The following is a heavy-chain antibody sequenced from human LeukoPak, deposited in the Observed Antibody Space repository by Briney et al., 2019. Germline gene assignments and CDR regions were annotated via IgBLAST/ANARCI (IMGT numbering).Heavy chain of an antibody. D-gene: IGHD3-10*01. CDR2: ISSSSSTI. CDR3: ARVYGSGSSLDYYYYYYMDV. Sequence: GGSLRLSCAASGFTFSSYSMNWVRQAPGKGLEWVSYISSSSSTIYYADSVKGRFTISRDNAKNSLYLQMNSLRAEDTAVYYCARVYGSGSSLDYYYYYYMDVWGKGTTVTISS. J-gene: IGHJ6*03. V-gene: IGHV3-48*04. CDR1: GFTFSSYS.